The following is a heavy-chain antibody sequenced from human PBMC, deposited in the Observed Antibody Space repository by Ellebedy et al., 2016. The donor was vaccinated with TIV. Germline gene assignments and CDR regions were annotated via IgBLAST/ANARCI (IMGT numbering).Heavy chain of an antibody. CDR2: ISSSSSTI. Sequence: GGSLRLSXAASGFTFSSYSMNWVRQAPGKGLEWVSYISSSSSTIYYADSVKGRFTISRDNAKNSLYLQMNSLRAEDTAVYYCARDVDCSGGSCYFDYWGQGTLVTVSS. J-gene: IGHJ4*02. CDR3: ARDVDCSGGSCYFDY. CDR1: GFTFSSYS. D-gene: IGHD2-15*01. V-gene: IGHV3-48*01.